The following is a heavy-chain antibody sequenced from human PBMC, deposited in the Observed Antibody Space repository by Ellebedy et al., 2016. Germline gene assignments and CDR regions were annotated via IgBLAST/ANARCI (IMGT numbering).Heavy chain of an antibody. Sequence: SLKISXATSGLTFDDYASHWVRQVPGKGLEWVSGISWNSAAIGYGEAVKGRFTISRDSAKNYLYLQMNSLRVGDTALYFCAKGTMDYLHHWGQGTLVTVSS. V-gene: IGHV3-9*01. J-gene: IGHJ4*02. CDR2: ISWNSAAI. CDR3: AKGTMDYLHH. D-gene: IGHD3-10*01. CDR1: GLTFDDYA.